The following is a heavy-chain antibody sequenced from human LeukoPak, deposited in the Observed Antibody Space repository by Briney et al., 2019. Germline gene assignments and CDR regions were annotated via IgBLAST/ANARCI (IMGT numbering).Heavy chain of an antibody. J-gene: IGHJ6*03. CDR1: GGSITNYY. Sequence: SETLSLTCAVSGGSITNYYWTWIRQPPGKGLEWIGYIHYSGSTNYNPSLKSRVTISVDTSKNQFSLKLSSVTAADTAVYYCARASVTYYYYYYMDVWGKGTTVTVSS. CDR3: ARASVTYYYYYYMDV. CDR2: IHYSGST. V-gene: IGHV4-59*01. D-gene: IGHD4-11*01.